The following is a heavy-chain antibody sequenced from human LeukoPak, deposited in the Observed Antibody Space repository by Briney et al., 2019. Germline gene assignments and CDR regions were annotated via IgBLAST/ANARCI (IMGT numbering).Heavy chain of an antibody. D-gene: IGHD1-26*01. CDR3: ARDRIREGAFDY. CDR2: ISYDGSNK. V-gene: IGHV3-30*01. Sequence: RERVAVISYDGSNKYHAGSVKGRFNISRDNSQNTPYLQMNRLRAEDTAVYYCARDRIREGAFDYWGQGTLVIVSS. J-gene: IGHJ4*02.